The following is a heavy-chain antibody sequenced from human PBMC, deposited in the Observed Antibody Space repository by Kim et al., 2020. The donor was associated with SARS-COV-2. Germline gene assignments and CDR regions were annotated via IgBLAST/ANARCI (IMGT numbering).Heavy chain of an antibody. J-gene: IGHJ4*02. CDR1: GYSFTSYW. Sequence: GESLKISCKGSGYSFTSYWIGWVRQMPGKGLEWMGIIHPDDSDTRYSPSFQGQVSISADKSISTAYLQWSSLRASDTAMYYCARHSTRAGYSSAWPDYWGQGTLVTVSS. CDR2: IHPDDSDT. CDR3: ARHSTRAGYSSAWPDY. V-gene: IGHV5-51*01. D-gene: IGHD6-19*01.